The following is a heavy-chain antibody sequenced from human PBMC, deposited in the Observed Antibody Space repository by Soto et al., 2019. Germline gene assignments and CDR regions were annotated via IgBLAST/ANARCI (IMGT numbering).Heavy chain of an antibody. D-gene: IGHD3-10*01. V-gene: IGHV1-18*01. Sequence: QVQLVQSGAEVKKPGASVTVSCKTSGYTFSNYGINWVRQAPGQGLEWMGWISGYNGNTNYAQTVQGRVTMTTDTATGTVYMELRSLKSDDTAIYYCSRFIMVGGGLDPNYYRGMDVGGQGTTVTVSS. CDR3: SRFIMVGGGLDPNYYRGMDV. CDR2: ISGYNGNT. CDR1: GYTFSNYG. J-gene: IGHJ6*02.